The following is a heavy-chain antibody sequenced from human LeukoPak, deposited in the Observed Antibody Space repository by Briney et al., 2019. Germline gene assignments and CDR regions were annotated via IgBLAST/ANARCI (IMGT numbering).Heavy chain of an antibody. Sequence: GGSLRLSCAASGFTFSNYAMTWVRQAPGKGLEWVSILSGSGGATYYADSVRGRFTISRDNSENTLFLQMNNLGAEDTAVYYCAKKRVITTPDAIDWYFDLWGRGTLVTVSS. V-gene: IGHV3-23*01. CDR1: GFTFSNYA. CDR3: AKKRVITTPDAIDWYFDL. D-gene: IGHD1-1*01. CDR2: LSGSGGAT. J-gene: IGHJ2*01.